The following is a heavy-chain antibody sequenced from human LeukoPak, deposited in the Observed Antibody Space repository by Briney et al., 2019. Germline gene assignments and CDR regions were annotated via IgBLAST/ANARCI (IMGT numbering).Heavy chain of an antibody. J-gene: IGHJ5*02. Sequence: YPSETLSLTCTVSGGSISNYYWSWIRQPPGKGLEWIGYIYYSGSTNYNPSLKSRVTISVDTSKKQFSLKLSSVTAADTAVYYCARSRFGSSGYYDRFDPWGQGTLVTVSS. CDR3: ARSRFGSSGYYDRFDP. CDR1: GGSISNYY. D-gene: IGHD3-22*01. V-gene: IGHV4-59*01. CDR2: IYYSGST.